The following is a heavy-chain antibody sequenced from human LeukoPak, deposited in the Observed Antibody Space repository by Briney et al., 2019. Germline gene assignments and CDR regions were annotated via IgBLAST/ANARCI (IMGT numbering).Heavy chain of an antibody. Sequence: ASVKVSCKASGYTFTGYYMHWVRQAPGQGLEWMGWINPNCGGTNYAQKFQGRVTMTRDTSISTAYMELSRLRSDDTAVYYCARGRERRGPDAFDIWGQGTMVTVSS. J-gene: IGHJ3*02. CDR1: GYTFTGYY. V-gene: IGHV1-2*02. D-gene: IGHD1-1*01. CDR3: ARGRERRGPDAFDI. CDR2: INPNCGGT.